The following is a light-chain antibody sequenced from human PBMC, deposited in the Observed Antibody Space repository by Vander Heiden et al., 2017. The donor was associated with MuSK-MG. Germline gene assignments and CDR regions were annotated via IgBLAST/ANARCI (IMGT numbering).Light chain of an antibody. Sequence: SSELTQPPSVSVSPVQTASITCSGDKVGDKYACWYQQKPGQSPVLVIYQDSKRPAGSPERFSGSNSGNTATLTISGTQAVDEDYYYCQAWDSSTVVFGGGTKLTVL. V-gene: IGLV3-1*01. CDR1: KVGDKY. CDR3: QAWDSSTVV. J-gene: IGLJ2*01. CDR2: QDS.